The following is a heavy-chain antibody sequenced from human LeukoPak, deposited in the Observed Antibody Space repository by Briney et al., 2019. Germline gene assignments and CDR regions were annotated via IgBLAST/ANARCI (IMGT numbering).Heavy chain of an antibody. J-gene: IGHJ4*02. CDR1: GFTFSGYG. D-gene: IGHD6-13*01. CDR3: AKDWLIAAAGLFDY. CDR2: IRYDGSNK. V-gene: IGHV3-30*02. Sequence: PGGSLRLSCAASGFTFSGYGIHWVRQAPGKGLDWVAFIRYDGSNKYYADSVKGRFTISRDNSKNTLYLQMNSLRGEDTAVYYCAKDWLIAAAGLFDYWGQGTLVTVSS.